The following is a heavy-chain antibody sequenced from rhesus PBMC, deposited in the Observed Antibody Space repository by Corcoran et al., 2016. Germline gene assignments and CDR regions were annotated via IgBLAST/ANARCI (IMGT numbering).Heavy chain of an antibody. V-gene: IGHV4-143*01. CDR1: GGSISGGYS. D-gene: IGHD1-44*02. CDR3: ARYSGANSLDV. CDR2: IYGNSAST. Sequence: QVQLQESGPGLVKPSETLSLTCAVSGGSISGGYSWGWTRHPTGKGLEWIGSIYGNSASTYYNPSLKSRVTISKDTSKNQFSLKLSSVTAADTAVYYCARYSGANSLDVWGRGVLVTVSS. J-gene: IGHJ5-2*02.